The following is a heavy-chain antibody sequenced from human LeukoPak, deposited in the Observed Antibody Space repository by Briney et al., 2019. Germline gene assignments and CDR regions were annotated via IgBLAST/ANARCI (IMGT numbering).Heavy chain of an antibody. CDR1: GGSISSYY. Sequence: SETLSLTCTVSGGSISSYYWSWIRQPPGKGLEWIGYIYYSGSTNYNPSLKSRVTISVDTSKNQLSLKLSSVTAADTAVYYCARYGSGSGAYYYYGMDVWGQGTTVTVSS. D-gene: IGHD3-10*01. J-gene: IGHJ6*02. CDR3: ARYGSGSGAYYYYGMDV. CDR2: IYYSGST. V-gene: IGHV4-59*01.